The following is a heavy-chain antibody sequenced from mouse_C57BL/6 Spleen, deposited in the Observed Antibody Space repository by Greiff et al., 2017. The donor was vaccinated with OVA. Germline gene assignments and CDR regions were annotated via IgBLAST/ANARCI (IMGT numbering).Heavy chain of an antibody. J-gene: IGHJ2*01. CDR1: GFTFSSYA. D-gene: IGHD1-1*01. V-gene: IGHV5-4*01. CDR2: ISDGGSYT. Sequence: EVKLVESGGGLVKPGGSLKLSCAASGFTFSSYAMSWVRQTPETRLEWVATISDGGSYTYYPDNVKGRFTISRDNAKNNLYLQMSHLKSEDTAMYYCARDPITTAVAGYFDYWGQGTTLTVSS. CDR3: ARDPITTAVAGYFDY.